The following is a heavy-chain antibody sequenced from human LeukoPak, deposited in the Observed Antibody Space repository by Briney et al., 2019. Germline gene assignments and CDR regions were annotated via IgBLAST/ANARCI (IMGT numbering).Heavy chain of an antibody. CDR1: GGSISSGSYY. V-gene: IGHV4-61*02. CDR2: IYTSGST. J-gene: IGHJ4*02. CDR3: ARGQISGSYRVDY. D-gene: IGHD1-26*01. Sequence: SQTLSLTCTVSGGSISSGSYYWSWIRQPAGKGLEWIGRIYTSGSTNYNPSLKSRVTISVDTSKNQFSLKLSSVTAADTAVYYCARGQISGSYRVDYWGQGTLVTVSS.